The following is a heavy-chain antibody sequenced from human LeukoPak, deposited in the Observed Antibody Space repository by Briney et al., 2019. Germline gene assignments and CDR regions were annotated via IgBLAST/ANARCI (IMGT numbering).Heavy chain of an antibody. Sequence: PGGSLRLSCAASGFTFSSYAMSCVRQAPGEGLEWGSAISGSGGSTYYADSVKGRFTISRDNSKNTLYLQMNSLRAEDTAVYYCAKGGYSYGYYYYYMDVWGKGTTVTVSS. CDR3: AKGGYSYGYYYYYMDV. CDR2: ISGSGGST. V-gene: IGHV3-23*01. CDR1: GFTFSSYA. J-gene: IGHJ6*03. D-gene: IGHD5-18*01.